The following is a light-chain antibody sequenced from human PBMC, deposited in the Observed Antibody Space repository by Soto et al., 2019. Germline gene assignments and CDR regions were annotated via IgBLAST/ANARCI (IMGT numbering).Light chain of an antibody. Sequence: EFVLTQSPGTLSLSPGERATLSCRARQSISGTYVAWYQKKPGQAPRLLLYGASSRATGIPDRFSGSGYGTDLTLTISRLEPGDSAVYYCQQYGSSSFAFGPGTKVEIK. V-gene: IGKV3-20*01. CDR2: GAS. CDR1: QSISGTY. J-gene: IGKJ3*01. CDR3: QQYGSSSFA.